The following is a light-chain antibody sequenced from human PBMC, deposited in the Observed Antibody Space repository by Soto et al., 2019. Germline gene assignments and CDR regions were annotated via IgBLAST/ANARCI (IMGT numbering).Light chain of an antibody. CDR3: QEYNGHSSST. V-gene: IGKV1-5*03. CDR2: EQY. CDR1: QSGNRW. J-gene: IGKJ1*01. Sequence: DIQMTQSPSTLSASVGDRVTITCRASQSGNRWVAWYQQKPGRAPKLLIYEQYRLESGVPSKFSGSGSGTEFTLTISSLQPDDFATYYCQEYNGHSSSTFGQGTKVDVK.